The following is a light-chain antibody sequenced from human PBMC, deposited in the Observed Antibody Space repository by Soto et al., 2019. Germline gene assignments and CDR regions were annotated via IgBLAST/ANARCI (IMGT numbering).Light chain of an antibody. V-gene: IGKV1-39*01. CDR3: QQSFSTPRT. J-gene: IGKJ1*01. CDR2: AAS. CDR1: QSINSY. Sequence: DIQMTQSPSSQSASVGDRVTITCRASQSINSYLNWYQQKPGKAPKLLIYAASSLQSGVLSRFSGSGSETDFTLTITSLQPDDFATYYCQQSFSTPRTFGQGTRVEI.